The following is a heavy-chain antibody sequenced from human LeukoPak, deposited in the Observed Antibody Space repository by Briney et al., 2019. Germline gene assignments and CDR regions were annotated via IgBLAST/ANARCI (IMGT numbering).Heavy chain of an antibody. V-gene: IGHV3-53*01. CDR2: IYSGGST. Sequence: GGSLRLSCATSGFTVSSNYMSWVRQAPGKGLEWVSVIYSGGSTYYADSVKGRFTISRDNSKNTLYLQMNSLRAEDTSIYFCAKALEQETVIALDSWGQGTLVTVSS. J-gene: IGHJ4*02. D-gene: IGHD6-13*01. CDR3: AKALEQETVIALDS. CDR1: GFTVSSNY.